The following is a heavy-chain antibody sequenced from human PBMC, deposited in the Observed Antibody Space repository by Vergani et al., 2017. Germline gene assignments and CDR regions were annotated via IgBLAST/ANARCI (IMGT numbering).Heavy chain of an antibody. V-gene: IGHV3-33*01. D-gene: IGHD3-10*01. CDR1: GFRFSSYG. J-gene: IGHJ6*02. Sequence: VQLVESGGGLVQPGGSLRLSCAASGFRFSSYGMNWVRQALGKGLEWVAVIWYDGSNKYYADSVKGSFTISRDNSQNTVNLQMNSLRVDDTAVYYCARDRRYYGSGSYYNADYYYGMDVWGQGTTVTVSS. CDR3: ARDRRYYGSGSYYNADYYYGMDV. CDR2: IWYDGSNK.